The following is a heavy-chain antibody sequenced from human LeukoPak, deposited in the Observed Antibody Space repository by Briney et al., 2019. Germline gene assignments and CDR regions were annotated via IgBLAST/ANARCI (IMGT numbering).Heavy chain of an antibody. CDR1: GFTFSSYA. J-gene: IGHJ4*02. V-gene: IGHV3-30-3*01. Sequence: GGSLRLSCAASGFTFSSYAMHWVRQAPGKGLEWVAVISYDGSNKYYADSVKGRFTISRDNSKNTLYLQMNSLRAEDTAVYYCARAYSSGWYYFDYWGQGTLVTVSS. D-gene: IGHD6-19*01. CDR3: ARAYSSGWYYFDY. CDR2: ISYDGSNK.